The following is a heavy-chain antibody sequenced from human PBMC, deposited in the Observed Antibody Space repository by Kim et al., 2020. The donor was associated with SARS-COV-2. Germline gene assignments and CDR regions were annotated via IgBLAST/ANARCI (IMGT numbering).Heavy chain of an antibody. CDR1: GFAFDTHS. J-gene: IGHJ6*04. CDR2: IGGSSNYI. CDR3: AGGGCGPSTSCYFYYYARDV. D-gene: IGHD2-2*01. Sequence: GGSLRLSCAASGFAFDTHSMNWVRQAPGKGLEWVSSIGGSSNYIYYADSVKGRFTISRDNAKNSLFLQMNSLRAEDTAVYYCAGGGCGPSTSCYFYYYARDVLGEGTTVTVSS. V-gene: IGHV3-21*01.